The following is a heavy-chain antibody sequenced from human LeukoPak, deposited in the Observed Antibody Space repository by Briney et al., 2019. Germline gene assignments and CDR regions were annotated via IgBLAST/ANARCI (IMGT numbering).Heavy chain of an antibody. V-gene: IGHV4-39*07. J-gene: IGHJ4*02. CDR1: GGSISSNSYY. CDR2: IYHSGST. D-gene: IGHD1-14*01. Sequence: SETLSLTCTVSGGSISSNSYYWGWIRQPPGKGLEWIGSIYHSGSTYYNPSLKSRVTISVGTSKNQFSLKLSSVTAADTAVYYCARGPDIYYFDYWGQGTLVTVSS. CDR3: ARGPDIYYFDY.